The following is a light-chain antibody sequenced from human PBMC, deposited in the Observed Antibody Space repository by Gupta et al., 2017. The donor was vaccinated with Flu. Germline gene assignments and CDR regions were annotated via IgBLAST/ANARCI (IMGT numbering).Light chain of an antibody. CDR2: GAS. V-gene: IGKV3-20*01. Sequence: ERATLSCRASQTISNNYLAWYQQKPGLTPRLLIYGASTRATGIPDRFSGSGSGTDFTLTIYRLEPEDLAVYYCQQYNRSPYTFGQGTKLEIK. CDR3: QQYNRSPYT. CDR1: QTISNNY. J-gene: IGKJ2*01.